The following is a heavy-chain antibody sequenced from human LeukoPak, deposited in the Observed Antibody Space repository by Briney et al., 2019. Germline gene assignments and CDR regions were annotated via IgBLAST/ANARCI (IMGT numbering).Heavy chain of an antibody. CDR3: ARGVGDY. V-gene: IGHV1-2*02. CDR1: GYTFTDYY. D-gene: IGHD1-26*01. CDR2: INPNSGGT. J-gene: IGHJ4*02. Sequence: GASVKVSCKASGYTFTDYYMHWVRQAPGQGLEWMGWINPNSGGTIHAHKFQGRVTMTRDTSISTAYMDLNRLRSDDTAVYYCARGVGDYWGQGTLVTVSS.